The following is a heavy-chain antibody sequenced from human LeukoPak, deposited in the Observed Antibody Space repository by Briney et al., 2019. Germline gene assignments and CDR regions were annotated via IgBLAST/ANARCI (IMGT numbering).Heavy chain of an antibody. D-gene: IGHD3-16*01. CDR1: GFTFSSYG. J-gene: IGHJ4*02. Sequence: TGRSLRLSCAASGFTFSSYGMHWVRQDPGKGLEWVAVIWYDGSNKYYADSVKGRFTISRDNSKNTLYLQMNSLRAEDTAVYYCARDYVVNYFDYWGQGTLVTVSS. CDR2: IWYDGSNK. CDR3: ARDYVVNYFDY. V-gene: IGHV3-33*01.